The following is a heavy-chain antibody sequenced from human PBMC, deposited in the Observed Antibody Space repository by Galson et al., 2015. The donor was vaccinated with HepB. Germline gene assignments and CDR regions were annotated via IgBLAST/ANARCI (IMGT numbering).Heavy chain of an antibody. CDR1: GFTFSSYD. J-gene: IGHJ4*02. Sequence: SLRLSCAASGFTFSSYDMSWVRQAPGKGLEWVSGISGTGDNTYYADSVKGRFTISRDNSNNTLFLQMNSLRAEDTALYYCAKDRRTRRGPQKWIQLPSFDYWGQGTLVTASS. V-gene: IGHV3-23*01. CDR3: AKDRRTRRGPQKWIQLPSFDY. CDR2: ISGTGDNT. D-gene: IGHD5-18*01.